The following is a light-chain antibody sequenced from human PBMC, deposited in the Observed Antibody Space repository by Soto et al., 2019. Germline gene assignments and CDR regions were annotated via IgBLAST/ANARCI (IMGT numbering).Light chain of an antibody. CDR2: KAS. V-gene: IGKV1-5*03. CDR1: QSISSW. J-gene: IGKJ1*01. Sequence: DIQMTQSPSTLSASVGDRVTITCRASQSISSWLTWYQQKAGQAPKLLIYKASIVESGVPSRFSGSGSGTEFTLTISSLQPDDSVTYYCQQYYYFATFGQGTRVEVK. CDR3: QQYYYFAT.